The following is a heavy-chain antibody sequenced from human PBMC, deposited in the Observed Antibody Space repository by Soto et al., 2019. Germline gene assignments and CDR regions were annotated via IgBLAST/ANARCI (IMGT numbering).Heavy chain of an antibody. CDR3: ARAPDSSGYYQIDY. V-gene: IGHV1-3*01. J-gene: IGHJ4*02. Sequence: ASVKVSCKASGYTFTSYAMHWVRQAPGQRLEWMGWINAGNGNTKYSQKFQGRVTITRDTSASTAYMELSSLRSEDTAVYYCARAPDSSGYYQIDYRGQGTLVTVSS. D-gene: IGHD3-22*01. CDR1: GYTFTSYA. CDR2: INAGNGNT.